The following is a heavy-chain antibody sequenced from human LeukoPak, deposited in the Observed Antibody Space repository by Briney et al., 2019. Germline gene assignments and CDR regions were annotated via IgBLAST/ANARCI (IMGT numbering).Heavy chain of an antibody. D-gene: IGHD1-1*01. J-gene: IGHJ3*02. Sequence: SETLSLTCTVSGGSISSSSYYWGWIRQPPGKGLEWIGSIYYSGSTYYNPSLKSRVTISVDTSKNQFSLKLSSVTAADTAVYYCASPQTRYIWDDRAPPRDDAFDIWGQGTMVTVSS. CDR3: ASPQTRYIWDDRAPPRDDAFDI. CDR1: GGSISSSSYY. CDR2: IYYSGST. V-gene: IGHV4-39*01.